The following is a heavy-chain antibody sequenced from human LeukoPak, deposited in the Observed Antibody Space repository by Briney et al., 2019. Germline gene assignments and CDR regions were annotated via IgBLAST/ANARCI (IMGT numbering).Heavy chain of an antibody. D-gene: IGHD2-15*01. V-gene: IGHV1-69*05. CDR2: IIPIFGTA. J-gene: IGHJ4*02. Sequence: SSVKVSCKASGGTFSSYAISWVRQAPGQGLEWMGRIIPIFGTANYAQKFQGRVTITTGESTSTAYMELSSLRSEDTAVYYCARDLGGGPTDYWGQGTLVTVSS. CDR1: GGTFSSYA. CDR3: ARDLGGGPTDY.